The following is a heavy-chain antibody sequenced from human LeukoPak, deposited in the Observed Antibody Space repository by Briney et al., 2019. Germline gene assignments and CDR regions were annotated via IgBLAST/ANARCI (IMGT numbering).Heavy chain of an antibody. J-gene: IGHJ6*03. CDR2: IYTSGST. V-gene: IGHV4-4*07. Sequence: PSETLSLTCTVSGGSISSYYWSWIRQPAGKGLEWIGRIYTSGSTSYNPSLKSRVTMSVDTSKNQFSLKRSYVTAADTAVYYCARGPTRQLWSTPSYYMDVWGKGTTVTVSS. D-gene: IGHD5-18*01. CDR3: ARGPTRQLWSTPSYYMDV. CDR1: GGSISSYY.